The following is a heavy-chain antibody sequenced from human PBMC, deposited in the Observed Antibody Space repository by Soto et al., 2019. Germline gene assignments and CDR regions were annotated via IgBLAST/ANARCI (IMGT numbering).Heavy chain of an antibody. D-gene: IGHD3-22*01. CDR2: ISYDGSNA. CDR1: GFTFSSYG. J-gene: IGHJ6*02. Sequence: GGSLRLSCAASGFTFSSYGMHWVRQAPGKGLEWVAVISYDGSNAHYRDSVKGRFTITRDNSKNTLFLQMSSLRAEDTAVYYCAKAGYDTSGYYPLFYYYGMDVWGQGTTVTVSS. CDR3: AKAGYDTSGYYPLFYYYGMDV. V-gene: IGHV3-30*18.